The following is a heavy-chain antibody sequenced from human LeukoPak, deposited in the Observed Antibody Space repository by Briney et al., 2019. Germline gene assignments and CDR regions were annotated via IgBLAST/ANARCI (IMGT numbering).Heavy chain of an antibody. V-gene: IGHV4-59*01. J-gene: IGHJ6*02. Sequence: SETLSLTCTVSGGSIKNYYWIWIRQSPGKGLEWIGYIYYGGSTNYNPSLKSRVTISVDTSKNQFSLKLSSVTAADTAVYYCARAGYCSSTSCQWVPLVWGQGTTVTVSS. D-gene: IGHD2-2*03. CDR1: GGSIKNYY. CDR3: ARAGYCSSTSCQWVPLV. CDR2: IYYGGST.